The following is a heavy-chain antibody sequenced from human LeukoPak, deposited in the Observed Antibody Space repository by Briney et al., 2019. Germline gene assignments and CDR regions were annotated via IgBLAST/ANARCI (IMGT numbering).Heavy chain of an antibody. CDR1: AFTFSTSW. Sequence: GGSLRLSCAASAFTFSTSWMDWVRQAPGKGLEWVANIKEDGSLTFYVDSVKGRFTISRDNAKNSLYLQMNSLRVDDTAVYYCARNRGYFSFDIWGQGTMVTVSS. CDR2: IKEDGSLT. V-gene: IGHV3-7*03. CDR3: ARNRGYFSFDI. D-gene: IGHD2/OR15-2a*01. J-gene: IGHJ3*02.